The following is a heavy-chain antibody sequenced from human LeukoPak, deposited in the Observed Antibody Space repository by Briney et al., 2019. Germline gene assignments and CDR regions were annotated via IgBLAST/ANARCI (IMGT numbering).Heavy chain of an antibody. Sequence: PGGSLRLSCAASGFTFTNYWMHWVRQAPGKGLMWVSRIDTAGTTTHYADSVRGRLTITRDNAKNTVYLQMNSLRVEDTAVYYCARSRGVVVFDYWGQGALVTVSS. V-gene: IGHV3-74*01. CDR3: ARSRGVVVFDY. J-gene: IGHJ4*02. CDR1: GFTFTNYW. D-gene: IGHD3-22*01. CDR2: IDTAGTTT.